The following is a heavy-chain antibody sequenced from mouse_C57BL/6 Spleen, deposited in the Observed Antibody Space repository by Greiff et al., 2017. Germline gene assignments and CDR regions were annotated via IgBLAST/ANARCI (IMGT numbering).Heavy chain of an antibody. J-gene: IGHJ2*01. CDR3: ARERDARNYFGY. V-gene: IGHV1-82*01. Sequence: QVQLQQSGPELVKPGASVKISCKASGYAFSSSWMNWVKQRPGKGLEWIGRIYPGDGDTNYNGKFKGKATLTADKSSSTAYMQLSSLTSEDSAVYFCARERDARNYFGYWGQGTTLTVSS. CDR2: IYPGDGDT. D-gene: IGHD6-5*01. CDR1: GYAFSSSW.